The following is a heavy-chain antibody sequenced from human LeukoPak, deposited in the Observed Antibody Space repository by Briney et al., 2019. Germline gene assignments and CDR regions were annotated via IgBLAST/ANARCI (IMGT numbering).Heavy chain of an antibody. CDR3: ARGDGGYYYGMDV. CDR2: ISSSGSTR. Sequence: GGSLRLSCAASGFTFSTYEVNWVRQAPGKGLEWISYISSSGSTRYYADSVKGRFTISRDNAKNSLYLQLNNLGAEDTAVYYCARGDGGYYYGMDVWGKGTTVTVSS. J-gene: IGHJ6*04. V-gene: IGHV3-48*03. D-gene: IGHD2-21*01. CDR1: GFTFSTYE.